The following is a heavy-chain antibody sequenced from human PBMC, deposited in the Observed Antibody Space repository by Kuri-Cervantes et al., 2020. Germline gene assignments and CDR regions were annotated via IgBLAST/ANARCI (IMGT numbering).Heavy chain of an antibody. J-gene: IGHJ4*02. V-gene: IGHV3-7*01. CDR3: ARLDTAMGGRAY. Sequence: GESLKISCAASGFTFSSYWMSWVRQAPGKGLEWVAMMKRDGSESYYVDSVTGRFTNSRDNAKNSLYLQMNSLRAEDTAMYYCARLDTAMGGRAYWGQGTLVTVSS. D-gene: IGHD5-18*01. CDR2: MKRDGSES. CDR1: GFTFSSYW.